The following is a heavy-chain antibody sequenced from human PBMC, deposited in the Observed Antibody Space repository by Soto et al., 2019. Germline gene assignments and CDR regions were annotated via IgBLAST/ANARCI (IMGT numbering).Heavy chain of an antibody. CDR2: FRGDGTGA. V-gene: IGHV3-23*01. Sequence: LRLSCAASGFTFSSYAMSWVRQAPGKGLEWVSAFRGDGTGAHYADSVKGRFTISRDNSKNTLYLHMNSLRAEDTAVYYCAKLPQYDSGIVPPPSRGFDYWGQGILVTVSS. CDR3: AKLPQYDSGIVPPPSRGFDY. CDR1: GFTFSSYA. D-gene: IGHD1-26*01. J-gene: IGHJ4*02.